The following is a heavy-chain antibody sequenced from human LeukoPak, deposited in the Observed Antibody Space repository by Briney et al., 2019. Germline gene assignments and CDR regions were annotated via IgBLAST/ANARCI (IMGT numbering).Heavy chain of an antibody. V-gene: IGHV3-74*01. CDR2: INSDGSST. CDR3: ARGAYSGSYYHPYYFDY. CDR1: GFTFSSYW. Sequence: GGSLRLSCAASGFTFSSYWMHWVRQAPGKGLVWVSRINSDGSSTSYADSVKGRFTISRDNAKNTLYLQMNSLRAEDTAVYYCARGAYSGSYYHPYYFDYWGQGTLVTVSS. D-gene: IGHD1-26*01. J-gene: IGHJ4*02.